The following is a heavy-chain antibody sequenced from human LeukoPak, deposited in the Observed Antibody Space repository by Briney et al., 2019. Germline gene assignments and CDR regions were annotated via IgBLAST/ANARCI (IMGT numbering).Heavy chain of an antibody. CDR1: GFTFSSYA. CDR3: AKGLTGTPSDAFDI. D-gene: IGHD1-7*01. CDR2: ISASGCST. Sequence: GGSLSLSCAASGFTFSSYAMSWVRQAPGKGLEWVSAISASGCSTYYADSVKGRFTVSRDSSKNTLYLQMNSLRAEDTAVYYCAKGLTGTPSDAFDIWGQGTMVTVSS. V-gene: IGHV3-23*01. J-gene: IGHJ3*02.